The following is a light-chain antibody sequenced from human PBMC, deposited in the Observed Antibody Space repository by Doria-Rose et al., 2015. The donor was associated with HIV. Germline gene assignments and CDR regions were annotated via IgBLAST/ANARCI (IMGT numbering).Light chain of an antibody. Sequence: DIRLTQSPSTLSASVGDRVTITCRASQRISNWLAWYQQKPWQAPKLLIYKASTLQSGVPSRFRCSGSGTEFTLTINSLQPDDFATYYCQHFDKYFSWTFGHGTKVDIK. CDR2: KAS. CDR3: QHFDKYFSWT. J-gene: IGKJ1*01. CDR1: QRISNW. V-gene: IGKV1-5*03.